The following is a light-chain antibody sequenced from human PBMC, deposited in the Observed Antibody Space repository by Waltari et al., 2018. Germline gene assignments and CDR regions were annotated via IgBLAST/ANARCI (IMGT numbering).Light chain of an antibody. Sequence: QAVVTQEPSLTVSPGGTVTLTCGSSTGAVTSGHYPYWFQQKPGQAPRTLIYDTSNKHSRTPARFSGSLLGGKAALTLSGAQPEDEAECYCLLSYSGAHVVFGGGTKLTVL. CDR1: TGAVTSGHY. CDR2: DTS. J-gene: IGLJ2*01. V-gene: IGLV7-46*01. CDR3: LLSYSGAHVV.